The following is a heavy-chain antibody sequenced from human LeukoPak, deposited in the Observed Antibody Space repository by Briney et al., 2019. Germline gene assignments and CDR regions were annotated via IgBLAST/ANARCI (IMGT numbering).Heavy chain of an antibody. CDR2: ISGSGGST. CDR3: AKDMSSSWYKYPDY. D-gene: IGHD6-13*01. Sequence: PGGSLRLSCAASGFTFSSYAMSWVRQAPGKGLEWVSAISGSGGSTYYADSVKGRFTISRDNSKNTLYLQMNSLRAEDTAVYYCAKDMSSSWYKYPDYWGQGTLVTVSS. CDR1: GFTFSSYA. V-gene: IGHV3-23*01. J-gene: IGHJ4*02.